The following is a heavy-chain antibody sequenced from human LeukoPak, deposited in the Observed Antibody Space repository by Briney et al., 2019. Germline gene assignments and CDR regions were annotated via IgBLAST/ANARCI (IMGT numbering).Heavy chain of an antibody. V-gene: IGHV4-59*01. J-gene: IGHJ6*02. CDR3: ARLTTVTASSYYYAMDV. Sequence: PSETLSLTCTVSGGSISSYYWSWIRQPPGKGLEGVGYIYYSGNTNYNPSLTSRVTISVDTSKNQFSLQLSSVTAADTALYYCARLTTVTASSYYYAMDVWGQGTTVTVSS. CDR1: GGSISSYY. CDR2: IYYSGNT. D-gene: IGHD4-17*01.